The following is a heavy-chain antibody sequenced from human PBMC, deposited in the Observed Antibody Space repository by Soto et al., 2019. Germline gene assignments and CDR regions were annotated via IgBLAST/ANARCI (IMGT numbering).Heavy chain of an antibody. V-gene: IGHV4-39*01. J-gene: IGHJ4*02. CDR2: IYYSGST. CDR1: GGSISSRSYY. CDR3: ARHEGYSYGRIDY. D-gene: IGHD5-18*01. Sequence: ETLSLTCTVSGGSISSRSYYWGWIRQPPGKGLEWIGSIYYSGSTYYNPSLKSRVTISVDTSKNQFSLKLSSVTAADTAVYYCARHEGYSYGRIDYWGQGTLVTVSS.